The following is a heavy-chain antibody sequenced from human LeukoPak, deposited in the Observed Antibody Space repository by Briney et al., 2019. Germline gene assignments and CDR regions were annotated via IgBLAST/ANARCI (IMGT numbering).Heavy chain of an antibody. J-gene: IGHJ3*02. V-gene: IGHV3-15*01. CDR3: TTDRGLYDSSGYYYFATDI. CDR2: IKSKSNVGTT. D-gene: IGHD3-22*01. CDR1: GFTFSNAW. Sequence: GGSLRLSCAASGFTFSNAWMNWVRQAPGKGLECVGRIKSKSNVGTTDYAAPVKGRFTISRDDSKNTLFLQMNSLKTEDTAVYYCTTDRGLYDSSGYYYFATDIWGQGTMVTVSS.